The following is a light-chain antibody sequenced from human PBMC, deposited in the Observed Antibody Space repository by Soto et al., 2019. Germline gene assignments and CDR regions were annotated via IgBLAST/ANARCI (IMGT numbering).Light chain of an antibody. V-gene: IGLV1-47*01. Sequence: QPVLTQPPSSSGTPEQRVNVSCSGRSSNIGSNYVYWYRQFPGTAPKLLIQRNNQRPSGVPARFSGSKSGTSASLAISGLRSEDEADYYCGGWDDSLSGPVFGGRNKVTVL. CDR3: GGWDDSLSGPV. CDR2: RNN. CDR1: SSNIGSNY. J-gene: IGLJ2*01.